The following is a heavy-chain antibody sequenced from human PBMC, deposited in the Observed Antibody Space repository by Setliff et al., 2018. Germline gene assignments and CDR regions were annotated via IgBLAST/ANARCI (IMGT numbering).Heavy chain of an antibody. J-gene: IGHJ6*02. V-gene: IGHV4-59*01. CDR2: IDNRGTT. D-gene: IGHD6-13*01. Sequence: LSLTCSVSGASITTYYWHWIRQPPGKGLEWIGFIDNRGTTNYNPALKSRVTISTDASKNHFALTLTSMTAADTAVYYCARDPLAASGTIYYGLDVWGQGTTVTVSS. CDR1: GASITTYY. CDR3: ARDPLAASGTIYYGLDV.